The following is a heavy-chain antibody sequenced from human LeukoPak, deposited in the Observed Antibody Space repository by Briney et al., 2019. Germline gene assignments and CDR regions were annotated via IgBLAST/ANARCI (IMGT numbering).Heavy chain of an antibody. Sequence: SETLSLTCTVSRGSISSGDYCWSWIRQPPGKGLEWIGYIYYSGSTYYNPSLKSRLTISVDTSKNEFSLELSSVTAADTAVYYCAREFVGSGWYFDYWGQGTLVTVSS. CDR2: IYYSGST. J-gene: IGHJ4*02. CDR1: RGSISSGDYC. V-gene: IGHV4-30-4*01. CDR3: AREFVGSGWYFDY. D-gene: IGHD6-19*01.